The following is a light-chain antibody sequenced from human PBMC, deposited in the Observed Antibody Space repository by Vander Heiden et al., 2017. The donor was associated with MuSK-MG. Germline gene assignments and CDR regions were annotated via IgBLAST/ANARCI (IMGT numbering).Light chain of an antibody. CDR1: ALPKQY. V-gene: IGLV3-25*03. J-gene: IGLJ2*01. CDR2: KDS. Sequence: SSELTQPPSVSVSPGQTARITCSGDALPKQYAYWYQQKPGQAPVLVIYKDSERPSGIPERFSGSSSGTTVTLTIGGVQAEDEADYYCQSADSSGVVFGGGTKLTVL. CDR3: QSADSSGVV.